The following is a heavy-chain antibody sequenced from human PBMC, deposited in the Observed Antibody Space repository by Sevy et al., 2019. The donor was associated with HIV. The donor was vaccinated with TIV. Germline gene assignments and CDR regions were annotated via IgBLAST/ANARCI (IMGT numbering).Heavy chain of an antibody. CDR3: TRGARGVVQS. V-gene: IGHV3-74*01. CDR1: GFTLSADW. J-gene: IGHJ5*02. Sequence: GGSLRLSCAASGFTLSADWMHWVRQTPGKGLVCVSRINSDGAAPHYADSVKGRFIISRDNGKNSLYLQMNSLRVEDTGLYYCTRGARGVVQSWGQGTLVTVSS. D-gene: IGHD3-10*01. CDR2: INSDGAAP.